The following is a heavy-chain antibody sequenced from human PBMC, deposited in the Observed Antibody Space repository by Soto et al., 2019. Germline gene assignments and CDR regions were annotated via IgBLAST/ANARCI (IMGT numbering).Heavy chain of an antibody. D-gene: IGHD3-22*01. CDR2: IYYSGRT. J-gene: IGHJ4*02. V-gene: IGHV4-39*01. CDR3: ARSKSEKTYGSSGYVDY. CDR1: GGSITSSSYY. Sequence: QLQLQESGPGLVKPSETLSLTCTVSGGSITSSSYYWGWIRQPPGKGLEWIGSIYYSGRTYYSPSLKSRVTISVDTSKNQFSLKLSSVTAAETAVYYCARSKSEKTYGSSGYVDYWGQGTLVTVSS.